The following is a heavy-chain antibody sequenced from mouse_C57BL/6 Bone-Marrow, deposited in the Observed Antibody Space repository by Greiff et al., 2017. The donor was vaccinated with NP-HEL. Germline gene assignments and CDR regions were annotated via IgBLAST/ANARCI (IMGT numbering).Heavy chain of an antibody. CDR1: GFSLTSYG. D-gene: IGHD1-1*01. J-gene: IGHJ1*03. Sequence: QVQLKESGPGLVAPSQSLSITCTVSGFSLTSYGVSWVRQPPGKGLEWLGVIWGDGSTNYHSALISRLSISKDNSKSQVFLKLNSLQNDDTATYYCAKIEGITTVVGDWYFDVWGTGTTVTVSS. V-gene: IGHV2-3*01. CDR2: IWGDGST. CDR3: AKIEGITTVVGDWYFDV.